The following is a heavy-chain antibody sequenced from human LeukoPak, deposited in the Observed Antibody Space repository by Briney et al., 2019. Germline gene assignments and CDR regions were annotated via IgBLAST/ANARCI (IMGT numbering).Heavy chain of an antibody. V-gene: IGHV4-39*07. Sequence: SETLSLTCTVSGVSIISTNSYWGWIRQSSRTGLEWIGNIYSSGRTYYNPSLKSRVTISIDMSENQFSLKLTSVTAADTAVYYCARKREGPATGIDYWGQGTLVTVSS. J-gene: IGHJ4*02. CDR2: IYSSGRT. CDR3: ARKREGPATGIDY. CDR1: GVSIISTNSY. D-gene: IGHD2-15*01.